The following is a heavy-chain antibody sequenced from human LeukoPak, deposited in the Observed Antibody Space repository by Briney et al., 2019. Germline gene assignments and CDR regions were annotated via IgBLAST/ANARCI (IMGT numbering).Heavy chain of an antibody. D-gene: IGHD3-10*01. CDR3: ARVYSFYYGSGSYRWFDP. V-gene: IGHV3-48*03. Sequence: LTGGSLRLSCAASGFTFSDYQMNWVRQAPGKGLERVSYISSSGTTIYYADSVKGRFTISRDNAKNSLYLQMNSLRAEDTAVYYCARVYSFYYGSGSYRWFDPWGQGTLVTVSS. CDR2: ISSSGTTI. J-gene: IGHJ5*02. CDR1: GFTFSDYQ.